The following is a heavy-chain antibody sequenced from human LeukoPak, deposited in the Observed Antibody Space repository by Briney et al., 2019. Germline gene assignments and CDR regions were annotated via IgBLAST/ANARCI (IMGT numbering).Heavy chain of an antibody. CDR1: EFTFNTYA. J-gene: IGHJ6*02. Sequence: GGSLRLSCAASEFTFNTYAVSWVRQAPGKGLEWVSSISSSSSYIYYADSVKGRFTISRDNAKNSLYLQMNSLRAEDTAVYYCASGSSSYYYGMDVWGQGTTVTVSS. CDR3: ASGSSSYYYGMDV. V-gene: IGHV3-21*03. CDR2: ISSSSSYI. D-gene: IGHD3-10*01.